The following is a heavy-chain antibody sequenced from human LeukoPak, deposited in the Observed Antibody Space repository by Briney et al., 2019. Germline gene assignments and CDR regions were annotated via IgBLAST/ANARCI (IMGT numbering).Heavy chain of an antibody. Sequence: SETLSLTCTVSGYSISSGGYSWSWIRQPPGKGLEWIGYIYHSGSTYYNPSLKSRVTISVDRSKNQFSLKLSSVTAADTAVYYCAGDGYRGYSGMDVWGQGTTVTVSS. CDR3: AGDGYRGYSGMDV. CDR2: IYHSGST. J-gene: IGHJ6*02. CDR1: GYSISSGGYS. V-gene: IGHV4-30-2*02. D-gene: IGHD5-12*01.